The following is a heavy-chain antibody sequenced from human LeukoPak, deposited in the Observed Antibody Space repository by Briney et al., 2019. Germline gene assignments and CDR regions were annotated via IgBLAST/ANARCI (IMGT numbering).Heavy chain of an antibody. CDR2: IYYSGST. CDR1: GGSIGTYY. V-gene: IGHV4-59*08. D-gene: IGHD3-9*01. J-gene: IGHJ4*02. CDR3: ARVGYDILTGYYMGGYYFDY. Sequence: SETLSLTCTVSGGSIGTYYWSWIRQPPGKGLEWIGYIYYSGSTNYNPSLKSRVSISEDTSKNQFSLKLSSVTAADTAVYYCARVGYDILTGYYMGGYYFDYWGQGTLVTVSS.